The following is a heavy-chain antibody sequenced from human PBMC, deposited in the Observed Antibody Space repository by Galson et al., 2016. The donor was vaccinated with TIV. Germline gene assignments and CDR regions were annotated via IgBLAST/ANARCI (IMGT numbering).Heavy chain of an antibody. J-gene: IGHJ4*02. Sequence: SVKVSCKASGYKFIGYHVHWVRQAPGKGLEWMGWITPNRGDTNVAQKVRGRFTMTRDASITTAYLELSGLRSDDTAVYYCARGFGVLTGNYLPKDFDYWGQGTLATVSS. CDR2: ITPNRGDT. CDR3: ARGFGVLTGNYLPKDFDY. CDR1: GYKFIGYH. D-gene: IGHD3-9*01. V-gene: IGHV1-2*02.